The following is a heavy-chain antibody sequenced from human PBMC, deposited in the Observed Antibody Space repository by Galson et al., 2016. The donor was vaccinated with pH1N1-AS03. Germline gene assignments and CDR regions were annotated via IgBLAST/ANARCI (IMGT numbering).Heavy chain of an antibody. V-gene: IGHV5-51*01. CDR2: IYPADSDA. Sequence: QSGAEVKKPGESLKISCKGSGYSFTNYWIAWVRQLPGKGLEWMGIIYPADSDARYSPSFQGQVTISADTSNSTAYMQWSSLKAPDTAMYYCARQRAVRAFDYWGQGTPVTVSS. D-gene: IGHD3-10*01. J-gene: IGHJ4*02. CDR1: GYSFTNYW. CDR3: ARQRAVRAFDY.